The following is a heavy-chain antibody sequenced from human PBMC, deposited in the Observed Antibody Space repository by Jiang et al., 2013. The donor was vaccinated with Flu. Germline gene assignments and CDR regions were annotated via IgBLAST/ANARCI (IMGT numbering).Heavy chain of an antibody. CDR3: ARETYYDFWSGYYPYYYYGMDV. J-gene: IGHJ6*02. V-gene: IGHV1-2*02. CDR2: INPNSGGT. D-gene: IGHD3-3*01. Sequence: SGAEVKKPGASVKVSCKASGYTFTGYYMHWVRQAPGQGLEWMGWINPNSGGTNYAQKFQGRVTMTRDTSISTAYMELSRLRSDDTAVYYCARETYYDFWSGYYPYYYYGMDVWGQGTTVTVSS. CDR1: GYTFTGYY.